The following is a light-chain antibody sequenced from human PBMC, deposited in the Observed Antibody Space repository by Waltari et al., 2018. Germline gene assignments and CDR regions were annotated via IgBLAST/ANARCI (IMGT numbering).Light chain of an antibody. CDR3: QHGNTFPLT. CDR1: QDISRW. J-gene: IGKJ4*01. Sequence: DIQMTQSPSSVSASVGDRVIIPCRPSQDISRWLAWYQQTPGKAPKFLIYDASTLQSGVPSRFSGTGSGTEFTLTISSLQPEDFATYYCQHGNTFPLTFGGGTKVEIK. V-gene: IGKV1-12*01. CDR2: DAS.